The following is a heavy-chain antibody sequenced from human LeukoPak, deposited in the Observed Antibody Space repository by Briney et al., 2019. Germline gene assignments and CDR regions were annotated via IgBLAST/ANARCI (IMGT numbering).Heavy chain of an antibody. CDR2: ISGSGDST. Sequence: GGSLRLSCAASGFTFSTYAMNWVRQAPGKGLEWVSGISGSGDSTYSAGSVKGQFTISRDNSKNMLYLQMNSLRADDTAVYYCARDGRGEYYFDYWGQGTLVTVSS. V-gene: IGHV3-23*01. J-gene: IGHJ4*02. CDR3: ARDGRGEYYFDY. CDR1: GFTFSTYA. D-gene: IGHD3-10*01.